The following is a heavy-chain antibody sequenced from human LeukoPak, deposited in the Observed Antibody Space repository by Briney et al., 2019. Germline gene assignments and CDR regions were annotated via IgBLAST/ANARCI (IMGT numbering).Heavy chain of an antibody. Sequence: GGSLRLSCAASGFTFSTYSMNWVRQAPGEGLEWVSYISSPSSTIYYADSVKGRFTISRDNAKNTLYLQMNSLRAEDTAVYYCARDEVGAKDAFDIWGQGTMVTVSS. CDR1: GFTFSTYS. V-gene: IGHV3-48*04. CDR3: ARDEVGAKDAFDI. J-gene: IGHJ3*02. CDR2: ISSPSSTI. D-gene: IGHD1-26*01.